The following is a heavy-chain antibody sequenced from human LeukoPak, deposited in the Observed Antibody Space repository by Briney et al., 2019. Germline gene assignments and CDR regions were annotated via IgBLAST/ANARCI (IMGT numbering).Heavy chain of an antibody. V-gene: IGHV3-30*02. CDR3: VKDEDWGFGS. CDR1: GFTVSSNY. Sequence: GGSLRLSCAASGFTVSSNYMSWVRRTPGKGLEWVAFIRSDGRDKYYADSVKGRFTISRDTSTNTLYLQMNGLRTEDTAPYYCVKDEDWGFGSWGQGTPVIVSS. CDR2: IRSDGRDK. D-gene: IGHD7-27*01. J-gene: IGHJ4*02.